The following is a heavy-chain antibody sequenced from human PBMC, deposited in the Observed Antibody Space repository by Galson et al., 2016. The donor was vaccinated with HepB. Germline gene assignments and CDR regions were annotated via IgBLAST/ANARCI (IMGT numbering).Heavy chain of an antibody. CDR2: ISVFNGDT. V-gene: IGHV1-18*01. CDR1: GYVFSNFG. J-gene: IGHJ3*01. D-gene: IGHD1-14*01. CDR3: ARALPGNLRASDV. Sequence: SVKVSCKGSGYVFSNFGITWVRQAPGQRLEWMGIISVFNGDTNYAQKFQGRVSMTTDSSANTAYMDLGSLRSDDTAVYYCARALPGNLRASDVWGQGTLVSVSS.